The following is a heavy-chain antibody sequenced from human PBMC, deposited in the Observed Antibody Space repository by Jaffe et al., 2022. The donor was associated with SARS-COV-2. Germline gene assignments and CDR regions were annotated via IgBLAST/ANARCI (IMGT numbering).Heavy chain of an antibody. CDR3: ARSSWPAKYHFDY. V-gene: IGHV4-59*01. D-gene: IGHD6-13*01. CDR2: IYYSGST. J-gene: IGHJ4*02. Sequence: QVQLQESGPGLVKPSETLSLTCTVSGGSISSYYWSWIRQPPGKGLEWIGYIYYSGSTNYNPSLKSRVTISVDTSKNQFSLKLSSVTAADTAVYYCARSSWPAKYHFDYWGQGTLVTVSS. CDR1: GGSISSYY.